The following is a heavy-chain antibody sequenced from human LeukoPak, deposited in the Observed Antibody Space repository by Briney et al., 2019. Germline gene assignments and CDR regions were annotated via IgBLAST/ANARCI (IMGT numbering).Heavy chain of an antibody. V-gene: IGHV3-74*01. CDR2: INSDGSST. Sequence: GGSLRLSCAASGFTFSSYWMHWVRQAPGKGLVWVSRINSDGSSTSYADSVKGRFTISRDNAKNSLYLQMNSLRAEDTAVYYCARGGYCSSTSCSYNWFDPWGQGTLVTVSS. CDR1: GFTFSSYW. CDR3: ARGGYCSSTSCSYNWFDP. D-gene: IGHD2-2*01. J-gene: IGHJ5*02.